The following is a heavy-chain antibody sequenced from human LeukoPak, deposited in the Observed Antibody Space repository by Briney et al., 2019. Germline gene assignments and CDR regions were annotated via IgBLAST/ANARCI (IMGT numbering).Heavy chain of an antibody. V-gene: IGHV4-61*02. D-gene: IGHD5-18*01. CDR2: IYTSGST. CDR1: GGSISSGSYY. Sequence: SETLSLTCTVSGGSISSGSYYWSWIRQPAGKTLEWIGRIYTSGSTNYNPSLKSRVTISVDTSKNQLSLKLSSVTAADTAVYYCARLDLGYSYGFDYWGQGTLVTVSS. CDR3: ARLDLGYSYGFDY. J-gene: IGHJ4*02.